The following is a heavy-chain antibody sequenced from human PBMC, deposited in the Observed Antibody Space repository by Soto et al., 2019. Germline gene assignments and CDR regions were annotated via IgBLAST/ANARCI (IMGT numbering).Heavy chain of an antibody. Sequence: PGGSLRLSCAASGFTFSSYSMNWVRQAPGKGLEWVSYISSSSSTIYYADSVKGRFTISRDNAKNSLYLQMNSLRAEDTAVYYCARDYASTAMVTIGYFDYWGQGTLVTVSS. D-gene: IGHD5-18*01. CDR2: ISSSSSTI. J-gene: IGHJ4*02. CDR1: GFTFSSYS. V-gene: IGHV3-48*04. CDR3: ARDYASTAMVTIGYFDY.